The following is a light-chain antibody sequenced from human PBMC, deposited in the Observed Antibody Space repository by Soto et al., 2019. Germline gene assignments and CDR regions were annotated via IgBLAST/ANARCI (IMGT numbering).Light chain of an antibody. CDR1: SGSVSTSYY. V-gene: IGLV8-61*01. CDR2: STN. J-gene: IGLJ3*02. CDR3: ALYMGSGFWV. Sequence: QTVVTQEPSFSVSPGGTVTLTCGLSSGSVSTSYYPSWYQQTPGQAPRTLIYSTNTRSSGVPDRFSGSILGNKAALTITGAQADDESDYCCALYMGSGFWVFGGGTKLTVL.